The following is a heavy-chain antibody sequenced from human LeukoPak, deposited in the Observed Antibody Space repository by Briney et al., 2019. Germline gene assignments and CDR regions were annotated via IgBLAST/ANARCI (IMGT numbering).Heavy chain of an antibody. CDR3: VREYDTRYYYYGMDV. Sequence: GGSLRLSCAASGFTFSSYAMHWVRQAPGKGLEWVAVISYDGSNKYYADSVKGRFTISRDNSKNTLYLQMNSLRAEDTAVYYCVREYDTRYYYYGMDVWGQGTTVTVSS. J-gene: IGHJ6*02. CDR1: GFTFSSYA. CDR2: ISYDGSNK. D-gene: IGHD1-1*01. V-gene: IGHV3-30-3*01.